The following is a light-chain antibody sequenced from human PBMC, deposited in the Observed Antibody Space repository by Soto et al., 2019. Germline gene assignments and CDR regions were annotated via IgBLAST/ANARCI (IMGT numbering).Light chain of an antibody. CDR3: GTWDTSLSAGV. V-gene: IGLV1-51*01. CDR2: DNN. CDR1: SSNIGDNY. J-gene: IGLJ2*01. Sequence: QSVLTQPHSVSAAPGQKVSISCSGSSSNIGDNYVSLYQQFPGTAPKLLIYDNNKRTSGIPDRFSGSASGTSATLGITGLQTGDEADYYCGTWDTSLSAGVFGGWTKVTVL.